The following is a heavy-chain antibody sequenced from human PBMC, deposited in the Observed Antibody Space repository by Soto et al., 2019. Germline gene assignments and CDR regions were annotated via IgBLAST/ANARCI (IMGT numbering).Heavy chain of an antibody. CDR1: GGTFSSYA. Sequence: QVQLVQSGAEVKKPGSSVKVSCKASGGTFSSYAISWVRQAPGQGLEWMGGIIPIFGTANYAQKFQGRVTITADESTSTAYMELSSLRSEDTAVYYCARRVPRLELTADYYYYYGMDVWGQGTTVTVSS. CDR2: IIPIFGTA. J-gene: IGHJ6*02. V-gene: IGHV1-69*12. D-gene: IGHD1-7*01. CDR3: ARRVPRLELTADYYYYYGMDV.